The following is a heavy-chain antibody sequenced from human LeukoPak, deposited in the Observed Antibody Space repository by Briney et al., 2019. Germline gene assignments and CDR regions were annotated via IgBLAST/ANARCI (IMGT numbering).Heavy chain of an antibody. CDR1: GSTFSTYW. D-gene: IGHD1-26*01. V-gene: IGHV5-51*01. Sequence: GGSLKISCQGSGSTFSTYWIVGLGRLPGKGLERLRIIYPGDSDTRYSPSFPGQVTISADKYINPGSLQWSGLKASDTAMYYCARHRIQGATNSHLDYWGQGTLVTVSS. CDR2: IYPGDSDT. CDR3: ARHRIQGATNSHLDY. J-gene: IGHJ4*02.